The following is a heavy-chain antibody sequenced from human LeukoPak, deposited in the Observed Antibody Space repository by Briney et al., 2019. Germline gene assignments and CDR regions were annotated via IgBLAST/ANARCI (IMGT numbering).Heavy chain of an antibody. D-gene: IGHD4-17*01. J-gene: IGHJ4*02. CDR1: GFTFSKAW. CDR3: TTEDYGDYVPDY. Sequence: GGSLRLSCAASGFTFSKAWMSWVRQAPGKGLEWVGQIKSKTDGGTTDYAAPVRGRFTISRDDSKNSLYLLMNSLKTEDTAVYYCTTEDYGDYVPDYWGQGTLVTVSS. V-gene: IGHV3-15*01. CDR2: IKSKTDGGTT.